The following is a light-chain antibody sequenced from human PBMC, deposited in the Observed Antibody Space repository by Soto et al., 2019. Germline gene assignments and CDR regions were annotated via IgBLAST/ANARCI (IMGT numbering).Light chain of an antibody. J-gene: IGKJ1*01. V-gene: IGKV3-20*01. CDR3: QQYSSPPQT. Sequence: EIVLTQSPGTLSLSPGDRATLSFRASETFTGKYLAWYQQKAGQAPRLLIFAASNRATGISDRFSGSGSGTDFTLTISRLEPEDFAVYFCQQYSSPPQTFGQGTKVDIK. CDR1: ETFTGKY. CDR2: AAS.